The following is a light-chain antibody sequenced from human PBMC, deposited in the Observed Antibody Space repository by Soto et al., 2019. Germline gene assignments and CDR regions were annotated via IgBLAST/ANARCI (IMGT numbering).Light chain of an antibody. Sequence: EIVLTQSPGTLSLSPGERATLSCRASQSFSRSFLAWYQRKPGQAPRLLLYGASSRATGIPDRFSGSGSGTDFTLSIASLEPEDFAVYFCQQYATSPITFGQGTRLEIK. J-gene: IGKJ5*01. V-gene: IGKV3-20*01. CDR3: QQYATSPIT. CDR1: QSFSRSF. CDR2: GAS.